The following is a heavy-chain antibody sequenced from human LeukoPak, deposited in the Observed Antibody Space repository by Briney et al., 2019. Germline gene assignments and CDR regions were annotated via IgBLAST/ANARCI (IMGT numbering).Heavy chain of an antibody. Sequence: PSQTLSLTCTVSGGSISSGGYYWSWIRQPPGKGLEWIGYIYHSGSTYYNPSLKSRVTISVDRSKNQFSLKLSSVTAADTAVYYCARVRVGEEGSGTVDYWGQGTLVTVSS. CDR3: ARVRVGEEGSGTVDY. CDR1: GGSISSGGYY. D-gene: IGHD6-13*01. CDR2: IYHSGST. J-gene: IGHJ4*02. V-gene: IGHV4-30-2*01.